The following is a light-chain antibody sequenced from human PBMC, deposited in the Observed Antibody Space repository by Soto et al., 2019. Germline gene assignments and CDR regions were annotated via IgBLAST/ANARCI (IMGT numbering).Light chain of an antibody. CDR2: DAS. CDR3: QHYGSSPPKYT. J-gene: IGKJ2*01. CDR1: QSVSSSY. Sequence: EIVLTQSPGTLPLSPGEIATLSCRASQSVSSSYLAWYQQKPGQAPRLRMYDASGRATDIPDRFSGSGSGTDFTLTISRLEPEDLAVYYCQHYGSSPPKYTFGQGTKLEIK. V-gene: IGKV3-20*01.